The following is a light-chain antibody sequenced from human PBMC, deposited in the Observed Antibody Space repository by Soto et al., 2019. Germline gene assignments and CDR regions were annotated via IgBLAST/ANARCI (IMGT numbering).Light chain of an antibody. J-gene: IGLJ1*01. Sequence: QSALTQPDSVSGSPGQSITISCVGTSGDIGDYNYVSWYQQHPGKVPKVIIYDVSNRPSGVSYRFSGTKSGNTASLTVSGLQAEDEADYYCCSYTRSGTRIFGTGTKLTVL. CDR3: CSYTRSGTRI. CDR1: SGDIGDYNY. CDR2: DVS. V-gene: IGLV2-14*01.